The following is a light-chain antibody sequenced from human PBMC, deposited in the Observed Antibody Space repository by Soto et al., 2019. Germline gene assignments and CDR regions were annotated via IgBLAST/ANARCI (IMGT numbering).Light chain of an antibody. CDR3: HQYDSSPLT. V-gene: IGKV3-20*01. CDR1: QSVSSSY. J-gene: IGKJ4*01. Sequence: EIVLTQSPGTLSLSPGERATLSCRASQSVSSSYLAWYQQKPGQATRLLIYGASSRATGIPDRFSGSGSGTDFTLTLSRLEPEDFAVYYCHQYDSSPLTFGGGTKVEIK. CDR2: GAS.